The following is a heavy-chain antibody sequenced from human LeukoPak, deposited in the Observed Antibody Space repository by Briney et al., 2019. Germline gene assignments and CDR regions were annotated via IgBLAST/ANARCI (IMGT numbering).Heavy chain of an antibody. V-gene: IGHV3-30*19. D-gene: IGHD1-26*01. CDR3: ARDGAAWYYYYGMDV. CDR1: GFTFSSYG. Sequence: GRSLRLSCAASGFTFSSYGMHWVRQAPGKGLEWVAVISYDGSNKYYADSVEGRFTISRDNSKNTLYLQMNSLRAEDTAVYYCARDGAAWYYYYGMDVWGQGTTVTVSS. CDR2: ISYDGSNK. J-gene: IGHJ6*02.